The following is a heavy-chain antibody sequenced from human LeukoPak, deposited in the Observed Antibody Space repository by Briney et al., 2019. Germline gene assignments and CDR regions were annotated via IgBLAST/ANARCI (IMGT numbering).Heavy chain of an antibody. Sequence: PGGSLRLSCAASGFTFSIYTIHCDGSNKYYGDSVKGRFTISRDNSKNTLYLQMNSLRADDTAVYYCATDSSPDFWVQGTLVTVSS. V-gene: IGHV3-30*01. J-gene: IGHJ4*02. D-gene: IGHD3-22*01. CDR2: DGSNK. CDR1: GFTFSIYT. CDR3: ATDSSPDF.